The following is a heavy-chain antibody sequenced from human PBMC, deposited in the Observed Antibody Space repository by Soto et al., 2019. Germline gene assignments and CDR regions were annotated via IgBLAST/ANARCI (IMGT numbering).Heavy chain of an antibody. V-gene: IGHV4-39*01. CDR3: AKLRGGQKRVSYFDS. CDR2: INYSGST. Sequence: SETLSLTCIVSCAYLSSSSYYWGWIRQPPGKGLEWIVSINYSGSTYSNPSLKSRIAISVDTSMNQFSLKLSSVTAADTDVYYCAKLRGGQKRVSYFDSWGQGNLVTVSS. D-gene: IGHD2-15*01. CDR1: CAYLSSSSYY. J-gene: IGHJ4*02.